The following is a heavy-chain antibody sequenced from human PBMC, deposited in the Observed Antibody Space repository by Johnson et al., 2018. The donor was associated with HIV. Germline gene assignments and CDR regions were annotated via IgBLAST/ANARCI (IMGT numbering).Heavy chain of an antibody. Sequence: VQLVESGGGVVQPGRSLRLSCAASGFTVSGNYMSWVRQAPGKGLEWVANIKQDGSEKYYADSVKGRFTISRDNSKNTLYLQMNSLRAEDTAVYYCAKDRRELPSPFDIWGQGTMVTVSS. J-gene: IGHJ3*02. V-gene: IGHV3-7*01. D-gene: IGHD1-7*01. CDR1: GFTVSGNY. CDR2: IKQDGSEK. CDR3: AKDRRELPSPFDI.